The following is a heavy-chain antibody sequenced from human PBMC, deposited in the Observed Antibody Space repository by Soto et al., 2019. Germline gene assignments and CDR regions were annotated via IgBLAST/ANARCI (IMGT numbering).Heavy chain of an antibody. D-gene: IGHD2-15*01. CDR3: ARVVTVVKSFHYWYFDL. CDR2: TIPIFGTT. J-gene: IGHJ2*01. CDR1: GGTFSSYA. V-gene: IGHV1-69*13. Sequence: GASVKVSCKASGGTFSSYAISWVRQAPGQGLEWMGGTIPIFGTTNYAQKFQGRVTITADESTSTAYMELSSLRSEDTAMYYCARVVTVVKSFHYWYFDLWGRGTLVTVSS.